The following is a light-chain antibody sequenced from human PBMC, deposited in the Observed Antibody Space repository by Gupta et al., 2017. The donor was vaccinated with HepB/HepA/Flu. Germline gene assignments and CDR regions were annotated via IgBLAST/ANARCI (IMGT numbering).Light chain of an antibody. CDR1: QTISGS. CDR3: QQNHVSPWT. J-gene: IGKJ1*01. V-gene: IGKV1-39*01. CDR2: FVT. Sequence: DIKMTQSPSSLSASVGDRVTISCRASQTISGSVNWYQQQPGKAPELLVHFVTILQSGVPSRFSGSASGTDFTLTIASLQPDDFATYFCQQNHVSPWTFGQGTKVEI.